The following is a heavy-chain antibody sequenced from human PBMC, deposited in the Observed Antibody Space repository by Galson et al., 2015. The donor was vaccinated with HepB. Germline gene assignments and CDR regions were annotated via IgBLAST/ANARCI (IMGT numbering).Heavy chain of an antibody. CDR2: ISSDGSKK. D-gene: IGHD3-3*01. CDR1: GFTFSYYD. V-gene: IGHV3-30*18. J-gene: IGHJ6*02. Sequence: SLRLSCEASGFTFSYYDIHWVRQAPGKGLEWVAVISSDGSKKYFRDSVKGRFTISRDSSRNTLYLQMNSLRAEDTAVYYCAKVRRIFGVVIKDSNAMDVWGQGTTVTVTS. CDR3: AKVRRIFGVVIKDSNAMDV.